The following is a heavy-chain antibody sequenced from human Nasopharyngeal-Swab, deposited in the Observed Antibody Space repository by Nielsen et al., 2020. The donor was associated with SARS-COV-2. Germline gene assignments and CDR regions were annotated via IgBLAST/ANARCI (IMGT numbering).Heavy chain of an antibody. CDR3: AKDITGYSSGWFYYYYYMDV. D-gene: IGHD6-19*01. Sequence: GGSLRLSCAASGFTFSSYGMHWVRKAPGKGLEGVAVISYDGSNKYYADSVKGRFTISRDNSKNTLYLQMNSLRAEDTAVYYCAKDITGYSSGWFYYYYYMDVWGKGTTVTVSS. CDR2: ISYDGSNK. V-gene: IGHV3-30*18. CDR1: GFTFSSYG. J-gene: IGHJ6*03.